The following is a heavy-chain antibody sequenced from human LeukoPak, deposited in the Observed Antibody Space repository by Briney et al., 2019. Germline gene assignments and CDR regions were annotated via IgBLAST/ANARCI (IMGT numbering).Heavy chain of an antibody. J-gene: IGHJ4*02. CDR2: IYYSGST. Sequence: PSETLSLTCTVSGGSISSSSYYWGWIRQPPGKGLEWIGSIYYSGSTYYNPSLKSRVTISVDTSKNQFSLKLSSVTAADTAVYYCARQASGKFWSGYYWTRFDYWGQGTLVTVSS. CDR3: ARQASGKFWSGYYWTRFDY. CDR1: GGSISSSSYY. D-gene: IGHD3-3*01. V-gene: IGHV4-39*01.